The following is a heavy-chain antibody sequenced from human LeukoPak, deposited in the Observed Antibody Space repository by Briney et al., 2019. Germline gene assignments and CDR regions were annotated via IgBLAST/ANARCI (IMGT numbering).Heavy chain of an antibody. D-gene: IGHD3-22*01. J-gene: IGHJ4*02. CDR2: INPSGGST. CDR1: GYTFTSYY. Sequence: VASVKVSCKASGYTFTSYYMHWVRQAPGQGLEWMGIINPSGGSTSYAQKFQGRVTMTRDTSTSTVYMELSSLRSEDTAVYYCARAPLFTMIVVGQYYFDYWGQGTLVTVSS. CDR3: ARAPLFTMIVVGQYYFDY. V-gene: IGHV1-46*01.